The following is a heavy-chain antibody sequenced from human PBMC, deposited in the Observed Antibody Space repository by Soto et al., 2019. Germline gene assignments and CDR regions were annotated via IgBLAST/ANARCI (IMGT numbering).Heavy chain of an antibody. Sequence: GGPLRLSCAASGFTFSSYGMHGVRPAPGKGLEWVAVISYDGSNKYYADSVKGRFTISRDNSKNTLYLQMNSLRAEDTAVYYCAKALGVATIAVYYYYYGMDVWGQGTTVTVSS. D-gene: IGHD5-12*01. V-gene: IGHV3-30*18. CDR2: ISYDGSNK. J-gene: IGHJ6*02. CDR1: GFTFSSYG. CDR3: AKALGVATIAVYYYYYGMDV.